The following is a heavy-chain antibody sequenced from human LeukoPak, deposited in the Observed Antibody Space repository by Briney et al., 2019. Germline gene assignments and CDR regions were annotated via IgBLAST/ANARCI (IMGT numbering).Heavy chain of an antibody. D-gene: IGHD7-27*01. Sequence: PSQTLSLTCTVSGGSIRSGTDYWSWIRQPAGKGLEWIGRIYMSGSTDYNPSFKSRVTMSVDTSKNQVSLKLRSVTAADTAVYYCARVVWGGDFHYSLDVWGKGTTVIVSS. CDR1: GGSIRSGTDY. CDR2: IYMSGST. J-gene: IGHJ6*03. V-gene: IGHV4-61*02. CDR3: ARVVWGGDFHYSLDV.